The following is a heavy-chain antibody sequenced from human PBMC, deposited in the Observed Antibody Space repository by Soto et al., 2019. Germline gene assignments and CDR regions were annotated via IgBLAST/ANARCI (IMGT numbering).Heavy chain of an antibody. Sequence: PGGSLRLSCAASGFICGSYDMSWVCQAPGKGLEWVSTILVDGRTFYVDSVKGRFTISRDSSQNTVYLQMNSLTAGDTALYYCAKATATGGGAFDICGQGTKVTVSS. D-gene: IGHD2-8*02. CDR3: AKATATGGGAFDI. J-gene: IGHJ3*02. CDR1: GFICGSYD. V-gene: IGHV3-23*01. CDR2: ILVDGRT.